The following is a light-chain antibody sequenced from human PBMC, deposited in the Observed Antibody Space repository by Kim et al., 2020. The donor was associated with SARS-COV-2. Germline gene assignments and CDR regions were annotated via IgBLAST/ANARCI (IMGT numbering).Light chain of an antibody. J-gene: IGKJ2*01. CDR3: QQYNNWPPFT. V-gene: IGKV3-15*01. Sequence: EIVMTQSPVTLSVSPGERATLSCRASQSVRNNLAWYQQTPGQAPRLLIYGASTRATGIPARFSGSGSGTEFTLIISSLQSEDFAVYYCQQYNNWPPFTFGQGTKLEI. CDR2: GAS. CDR1: QSVRNN.